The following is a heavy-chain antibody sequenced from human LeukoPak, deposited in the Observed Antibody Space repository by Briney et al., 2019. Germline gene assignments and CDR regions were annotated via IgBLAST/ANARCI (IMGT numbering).Heavy chain of an antibody. Sequence: PGGSLRLSCAASGFTVSTNYMSWVRQAPGKGLEWVSVISSGGNTYYADSVKGRFTTSRDNSKNTMYLKMNSLRAEDTAVYYCGRLTSWGQGTLVTVSS. J-gene: IGHJ4*02. CDR2: ISSGGNT. D-gene: IGHD1-1*01. CDR1: GFTVSTNY. CDR3: GRLTS. V-gene: IGHV3-53*01.